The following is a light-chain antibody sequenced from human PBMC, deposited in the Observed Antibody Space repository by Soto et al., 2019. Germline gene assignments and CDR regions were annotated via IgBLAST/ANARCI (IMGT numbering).Light chain of an antibody. CDR3: SSYTSSSTLEV. V-gene: IGLV2-11*01. CDR2: DVS. J-gene: IGLJ1*01. Sequence: QSALTQPRSVAGSPGQSVTISCTGTDSDIGRYDYVSWYQQHPGKAPKLLIYDVSQRPSGVPDRFSGSKSGNTASLTISGLQTDDEADYFCSSYTSSSTLEVFGTGTKLTVL. CDR1: DSDIGRYDY.